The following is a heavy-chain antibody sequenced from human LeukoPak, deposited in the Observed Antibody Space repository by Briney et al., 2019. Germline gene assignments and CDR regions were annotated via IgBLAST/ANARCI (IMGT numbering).Heavy chain of an antibody. CDR1: GFTFSSYS. CDR2: ISSSSSYI. Sequence: GGSLRLSCAASGFTFSSYSMNWVRQAPGKGLEWVSSISSSSSYIYYADSVKGRFTISRDNAKNSLYLQMNSLRAEDTAVYYCAKDLRSSADSKMGAADYWGQGTLVTVSS. CDR3: AKDLRSSADSKMGAADY. J-gene: IGHJ4*02. D-gene: IGHD1-26*01. V-gene: IGHV3-21*01.